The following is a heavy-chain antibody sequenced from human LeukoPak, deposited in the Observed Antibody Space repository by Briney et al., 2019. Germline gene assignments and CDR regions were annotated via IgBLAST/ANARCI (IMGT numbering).Heavy chain of an antibody. J-gene: IGHJ4*02. CDR2: INPSGGST. D-gene: IGHD3-22*01. Sequence: ASVKVSCKASGYTFTSYYMHWVRQAPGQRLEWMGIINPSGGSTSYAQKFQGRVTMTRDTSTSTVYMELSSLRSEDTAVYYCASEQAQNYYDSSFYFDYWGQGTLVTVSS. CDR1: GYTFTSYY. V-gene: IGHV1-46*01. CDR3: ASEQAQNYYDSSFYFDY.